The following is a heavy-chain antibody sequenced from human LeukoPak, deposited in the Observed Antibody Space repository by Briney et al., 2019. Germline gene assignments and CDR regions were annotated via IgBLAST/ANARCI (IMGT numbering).Heavy chain of an antibody. Sequence: PGGSLRLSCAASGFTFSRNWMSWVRQAPGKGLEWVANIKEDGSEKYFVDSVKGRFTISRDNAKKSLYLQMNSLRAEDTAVYYCARPAYSSSWWDGFDIWGQGTMVTVSS. D-gene: IGHD6-13*01. CDR3: ARPAYSSSWWDGFDI. CDR2: IKEDGSEK. V-gene: IGHV3-7*01. J-gene: IGHJ3*02. CDR1: GFTFSRNW.